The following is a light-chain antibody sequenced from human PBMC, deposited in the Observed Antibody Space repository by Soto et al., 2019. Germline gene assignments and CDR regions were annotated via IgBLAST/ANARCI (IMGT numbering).Light chain of an antibody. V-gene: IGKV3-20*01. CDR1: QSVSSNY. CDR3: QQQGRSPMFT. CDR2: GAS. J-gene: IGKJ2*01. Sequence: EIVLTQSPGTLSLSPGERATLSCRASQSVSSNYLAWYQQKPGQAHRLLIYGASRGAAGSPDRFSGSGSGTDFTLTISSLEPEDFAVYFCQQQGRSPMFTFGQGTKLEIK.